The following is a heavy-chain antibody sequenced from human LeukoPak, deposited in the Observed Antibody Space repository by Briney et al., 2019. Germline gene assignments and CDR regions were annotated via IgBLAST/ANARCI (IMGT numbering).Heavy chain of an antibody. Sequence: SETLSLTCAVYGGSFSGYYWSWIRQPPGKGLEWIGEINHSGSTNYNPSLKSRVTMSVDTSKNQFSLDLTSVTAADTAVYYCAKVAGSRYFDLWGRGTLVTVSS. CDR2: INHSGST. CDR1: GGSFSGYY. J-gene: IGHJ2*01. D-gene: IGHD6-19*01. CDR3: AKVAGSRYFDL. V-gene: IGHV4-34*01.